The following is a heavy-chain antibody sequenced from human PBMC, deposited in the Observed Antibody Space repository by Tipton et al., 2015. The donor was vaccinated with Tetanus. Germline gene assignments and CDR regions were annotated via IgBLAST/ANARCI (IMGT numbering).Heavy chain of an antibody. CDR3: ARLVRQWLVPEDY. CDR1: GYTFTSYG. CDR2: NGGHNGDT. J-gene: IGHJ4*01. Sequence: QSGPEVKKPGASVKVSCKASGYTFTSYGINWVRQAPGQGLEWMGWNGGHNGDTNYAQKFQGRVTMTTDTSTNTAYMELRSLRSDDTAVYYCARLVRQWLVPEDYWGQGTLVTVSS. D-gene: IGHD6-19*01. V-gene: IGHV1-18*01.